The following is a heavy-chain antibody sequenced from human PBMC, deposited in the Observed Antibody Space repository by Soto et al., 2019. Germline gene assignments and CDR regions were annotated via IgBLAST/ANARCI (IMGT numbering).Heavy chain of an antibody. D-gene: IGHD2-2*01. CDR1: GYSISSGYY. V-gene: IGHV4-38-2*01. CDR2: MFHSGKT. CDR3: ARGHIVVVPTVGWFDP. J-gene: IGHJ5*02. Sequence: SETLSLTCAVSGYSISSGYYLGWFLQPPWKGLEWLGSMFHSGKTFYNPSLRSRLTISVDTSKNQFSLKLNSVTAADTAVYYCARGHIVVVPTVGWFDPWGQGTLVTVSS.